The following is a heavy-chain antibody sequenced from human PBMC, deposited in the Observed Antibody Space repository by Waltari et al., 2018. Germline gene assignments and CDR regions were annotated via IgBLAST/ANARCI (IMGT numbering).Heavy chain of an antibody. CDR2: MSYTGAT. J-gene: IGHJ3*01. CDR1: GXSXXXXXNY. V-gene: IGHV4-39*01. D-gene: IGHD5-12*01. CDR3: ATYIGASVGTAAFDV. Sequence: QLQLQESGPGLVKPSEXLSLTCSVSGXSXXXXXNYGGWIRQPPGQGLEWIGTMSYTGATYSRPSLQSRVTISRDTSKNQLSLKLGSVTAADTAVYYCATYIGASVGTAAFDVWGQGTMVTVSS.